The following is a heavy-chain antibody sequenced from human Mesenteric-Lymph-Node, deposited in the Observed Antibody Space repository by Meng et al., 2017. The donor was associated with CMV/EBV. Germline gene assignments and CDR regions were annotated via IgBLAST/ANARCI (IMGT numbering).Heavy chain of an antibody. Sequence: ESLKISCAASGFTFSSYAMSWVRQAPGKGLEWVSAISGSGGSTYYADSVKGRFTISRDNSKNTLYLQMNSLRAEDTAVYYCAKGWYYDSSGYSDYWGRGTLVTVSS. CDR1: GFTFSSYA. CDR2: ISGSGGST. V-gene: IGHV3-23*01. J-gene: IGHJ4*02. D-gene: IGHD3-22*01. CDR3: AKGWYYDSSGYSDY.